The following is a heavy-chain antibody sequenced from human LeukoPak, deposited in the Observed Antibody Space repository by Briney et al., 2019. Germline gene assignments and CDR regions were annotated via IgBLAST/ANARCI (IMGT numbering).Heavy chain of an antibody. D-gene: IGHD3-22*01. CDR2: MSPNSGNT. CDR3: ARGYYYDSSGYFY. CDR1: GYTFTSYD. V-gene: IGHV1-8*01. Sequence: ASVKVSCKASGYTFTSYDINWVRQATGQGLEWMGWMSPNSGNTGYAQEFQGRVTMTRSTSISTAYMELSSLRSEGTAVYYCARGYYYDSSGYFYWGQGTLVTVSS. J-gene: IGHJ4*02.